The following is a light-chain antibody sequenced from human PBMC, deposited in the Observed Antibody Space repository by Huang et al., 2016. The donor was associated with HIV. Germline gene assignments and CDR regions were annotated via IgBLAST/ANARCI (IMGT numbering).Light chain of an antibody. CDR2: GAS. J-gene: IGKJ5*01. CDR1: QSVSTTY. CDR3: QQHGGSPIT. Sequence: IVLTQSPDTLSLSPGERATLSCRASQSVSTTYLAWYQQKPGQAPRLRIYGASSRATGIPDRFSGSGSGTDFTLTITRLEPEDFAVYYCQQHGGSPITFGQGTRLEIK. V-gene: IGKV3-20*01.